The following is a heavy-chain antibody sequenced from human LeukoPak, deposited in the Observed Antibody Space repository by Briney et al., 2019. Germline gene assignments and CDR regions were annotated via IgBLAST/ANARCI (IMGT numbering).Heavy chain of an antibody. V-gene: IGHV3-13*01. CDR1: GFTFSSYD. Sequence: GGSLRLSCAASGFTFSSYDMHWVRQATGKGLEWVSAIGTAGDTYYPGSVKGRFTISRENAKNSLYLQMNSLRAGDTAVYYCARAKDFLRYYYMDVWGKGTTVTISS. D-gene: IGHD3-10*01. CDR3: ARAKDFLRYYYMDV. J-gene: IGHJ6*03. CDR2: IGTAGDT.